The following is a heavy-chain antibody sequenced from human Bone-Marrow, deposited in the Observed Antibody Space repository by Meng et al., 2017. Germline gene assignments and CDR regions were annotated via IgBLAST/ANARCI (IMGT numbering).Heavy chain of an antibody. CDR3: ARDLAYSGSYQQPDAFDI. D-gene: IGHD1-26*01. J-gene: IGHJ3*02. V-gene: IGHV3-23*01. CDR1: GFTFSSYA. CDR2: ISGSGGST. Sequence: GESLKISCAASGFTFSSYAMSWVRQAPGKGLEWVSAISGSGGSTYYADSVKGRFTISRDNSKNTLYLQMNSLRAEDTAVYYCARDLAYSGSYQQPDAFDIWGQGTMVTVSS.